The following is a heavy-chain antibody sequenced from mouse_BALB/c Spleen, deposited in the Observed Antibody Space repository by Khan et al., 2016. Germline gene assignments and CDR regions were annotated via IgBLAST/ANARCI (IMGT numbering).Heavy chain of an antibody. J-gene: IGHJ2*01. V-gene: IGHV14-3*02. CDR1: GFNIKDTY. CDR2: IDPANGNT. D-gene: IGHD2-10*02. Sequence: VQLQQSGAELVKPGASVKLSCTASGFNIKDTYMHWVKQRPEQGLEWIGRIDPANGNTKYDPKFQGKATITADKSSNTAYLQLSSLTSEDTAVYYGARGYGKSSYYFDYWGQGTTLTVSS. CDR3: ARGYGKSSYYFDY.